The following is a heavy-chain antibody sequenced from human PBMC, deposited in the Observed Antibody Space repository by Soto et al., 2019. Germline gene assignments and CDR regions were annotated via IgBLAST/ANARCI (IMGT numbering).Heavy chain of an antibody. CDR1: GFSIGSYY. CDR3: ARTYYDILTGYRFAS. V-gene: IGHV4-59*01. Sequence: PSETLSLTCTVSGFSIGSYYWSWIQPPPGKGLEWIGYIYYSGSTNYNPSLKSRVTISVDTSKNQFSLKLSSVTAADTAVYYCARTYYDILTGYRFASWGPGTLVTVS. D-gene: IGHD3-9*01. CDR2: IYYSGST. J-gene: IGHJ4*02.